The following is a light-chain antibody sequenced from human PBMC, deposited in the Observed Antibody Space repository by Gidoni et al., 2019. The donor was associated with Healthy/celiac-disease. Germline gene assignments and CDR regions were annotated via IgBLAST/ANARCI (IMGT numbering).Light chain of an antibody. Sequence: DIVMTQSPDSLPVSLGERATSNCKSSQSVFSSSNTKNYLAWYQQKPGQPPKLLIYWACTREAGVPDRFSGSGSGTDFTLTISSLQAEDVAVYYCQQYYTTPQTFGQGTKVEIK. V-gene: IGKV4-1*01. CDR2: WAC. CDR1: QSVFSSSNTKNY. CDR3: QQYYTTPQT. J-gene: IGKJ1*01.